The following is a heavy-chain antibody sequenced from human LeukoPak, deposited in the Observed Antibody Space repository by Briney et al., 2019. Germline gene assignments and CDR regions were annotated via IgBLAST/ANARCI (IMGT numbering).Heavy chain of an antibody. CDR2: IYYSGST. Sequence: SETLSLTCTVSGGSISDYFWSWIRQPPGKGLEWIGYIYYSGSTNYNPSLKSRVTISVDRSKNQFSLKLSSVTAADTAVYYCASFGYWFDPWGQGTLVTVSS. CDR1: GGSISDYF. CDR3: ASFGYWFDP. V-gene: IGHV4-59*12. D-gene: IGHD3-3*01. J-gene: IGHJ5*02.